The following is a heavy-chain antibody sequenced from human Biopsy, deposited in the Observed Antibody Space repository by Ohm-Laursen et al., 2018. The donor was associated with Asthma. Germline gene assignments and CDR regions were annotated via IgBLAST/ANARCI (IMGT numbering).Heavy chain of an antibody. D-gene: IGHD2-15*01. CDR2: ISGYNGDT. J-gene: IGHJ5*02. CDR1: GYTFSNYA. Sequence: ASVKASCKAYGYTFSNYAISWARQAPGQGLEWMGWISGYNGDTKFAQNDKGRPSLTTDTSTSTDYMELRSLKSDDTAVYYCVRDKVVVVPGSKVPTDWFDPWGQGTLVAVSS. V-gene: IGHV1-18*04. CDR3: VRDKVVVVPGSKVPTDWFDP.